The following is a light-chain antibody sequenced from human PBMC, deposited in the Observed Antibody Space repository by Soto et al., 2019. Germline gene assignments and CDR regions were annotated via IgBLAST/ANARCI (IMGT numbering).Light chain of an antibody. CDR3: QSYDNSLRGYV. CDR2: DNT. J-gene: IGLJ1*01. Sequence: QPVLTQPPSVSGAPGQTVSISCTGSSSNLGAGYDVNWYQHLPGTAPTLLISDNTNRPSGVPDRFSGSKSGTSASLAISGLQSEDEADYYCQSYDNSLRGYVFGPGTKLTVL. CDR1: SSNLGAGYD. V-gene: IGLV1-40*01.